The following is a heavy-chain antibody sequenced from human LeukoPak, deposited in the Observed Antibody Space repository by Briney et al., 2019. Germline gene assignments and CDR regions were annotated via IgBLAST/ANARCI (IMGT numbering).Heavy chain of an antibody. CDR1: GYTLTGYY. J-gene: IGHJ4*02. Sequence: ASVKVSCKASGYTLTGYYMHWVRQAPGQAPEWMGWMNPNSGGTTYSQKFQGRVTMTRDTSISTAYMELSRLTSDDTAVYYCARSAGSSSVCDYWGQGSLVTVSS. D-gene: IGHD6-19*01. CDR2: MNPNSGGT. CDR3: ARSAGSSSVCDY. V-gene: IGHV1-2*02.